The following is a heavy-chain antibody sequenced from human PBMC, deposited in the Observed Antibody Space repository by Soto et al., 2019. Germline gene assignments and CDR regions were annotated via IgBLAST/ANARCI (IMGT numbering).Heavy chain of an antibody. Sequence: EGQLVESGGGLVQPGGSLRLSCTASGFTFSRYSMNWVRQAPGKGLEWIAYISSSSTSIYYADSVEGRFTISRDNAKNSLYLQMNSLRVEDRALYYCAETPGYIQYWGQGTLVTVSS. CDR3: AETPGYIQY. V-gene: IGHV3-48*01. J-gene: IGHJ1*01. CDR1: GFTFSRYS. CDR2: ISSSSTSI.